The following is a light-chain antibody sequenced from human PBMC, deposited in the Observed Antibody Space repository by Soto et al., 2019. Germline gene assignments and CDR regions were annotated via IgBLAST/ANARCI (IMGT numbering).Light chain of an antibody. CDR1: SSDVGGYNY. CDR3: CSYAGRYIVV. J-gene: IGLJ2*01. V-gene: IGLV2-11*01. Sequence: QSALTQPRSVSGSPGQSVTISCTGTSSDVGGYNYVSWYQQHPGKAPKLMIYDVSKRPSGVPDRFSGSKSGNTASLTISGLQAEDEADYYCCSYAGRYIVVFGAGTKLTVL. CDR2: DVS.